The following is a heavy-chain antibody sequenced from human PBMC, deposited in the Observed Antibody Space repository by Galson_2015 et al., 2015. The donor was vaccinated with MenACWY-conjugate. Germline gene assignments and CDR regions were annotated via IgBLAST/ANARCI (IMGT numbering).Heavy chain of an antibody. V-gene: IGHV4-39*01. D-gene: IGHD2-2*01. CDR3: ARHDRTAPARSGAFDI. CDR2: IYYSGST. Sequence: PPGRGLEWIGTIYYSGSTYYNSSLKSRVTISVDTSQNQFSLNLSSVTAADTAMYYCARHDRTAPARSGAFDIWGRGTMVTVSS. J-gene: IGHJ3*02.